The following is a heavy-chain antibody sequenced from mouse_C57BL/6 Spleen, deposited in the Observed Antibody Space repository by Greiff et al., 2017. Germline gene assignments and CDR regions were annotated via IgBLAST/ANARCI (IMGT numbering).Heavy chain of an antibody. J-gene: IGHJ4*01. Sequence: VQLKESGPGLVKPSQSLSLTCSVTGYSITSGYYWNWIRQFPGNKLEWMGYISYDGSNNYNPSLKNRISITRDTSKNQFFLKLNSVTTEDTATYYCARDRRPDYPYAMDYWGQGTSVTVSS. V-gene: IGHV3-6*01. D-gene: IGHD2-13*01. CDR3: ARDRRPDYPYAMDY. CDR2: ISYDGSN. CDR1: GYSITSGYY.